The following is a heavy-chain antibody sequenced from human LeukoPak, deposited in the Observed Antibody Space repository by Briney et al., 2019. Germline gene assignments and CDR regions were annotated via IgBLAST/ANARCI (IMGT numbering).Heavy chain of an antibody. D-gene: IGHD3-22*01. CDR2: INPDSGVR. J-gene: IGHJ4*01. Sequence: ASVKVSCKASGYTFIGYYMQWVRQAPGQGPEWMGWINPDSGVRNYAQKFQGRVTLTTDTSISTAFMELSSLTSDDTAVYYCARDPSRHSSGFPFDYWGYGTLVTVSS. CDR1: GYTFIGYY. V-gene: IGHV1-2*02. CDR3: ARDPSRHSSGFPFDY.